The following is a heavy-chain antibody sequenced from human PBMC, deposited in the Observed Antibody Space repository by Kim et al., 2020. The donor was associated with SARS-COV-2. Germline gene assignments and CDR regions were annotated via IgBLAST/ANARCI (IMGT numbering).Heavy chain of an antibody. CDR3: ARQGYSSGRYGDWFDP. J-gene: IGHJ5*02. CDR2: ISYGGST. CDR1: GGSISSSSYY. D-gene: IGHD6-19*01. V-gene: IGHV4-39*01. Sequence: SETLSLTCTVSGGSISSSSYYWGWIRQPPGKGLEWVGRISYGGSTYYNPSLKSRVTISVDTSKNQFSLKLTSVTAADTAVYYCARQGYSSGRYGDWFDP.